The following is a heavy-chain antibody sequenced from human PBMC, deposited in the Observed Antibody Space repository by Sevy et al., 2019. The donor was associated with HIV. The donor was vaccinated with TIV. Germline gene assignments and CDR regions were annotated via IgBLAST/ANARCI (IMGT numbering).Heavy chain of an antibody. D-gene: IGHD1-7*01. CDR2: IKQDAGQK. CDR1: GFTFSKYW. Sequence: GGSLRLSCAASGFTFSKYWMGWVRQAPGKGLEWVANIKQDAGQKYYVDSVKGRFTISRDNGKNSLYLQMNSLRAEDTAVYFCARDDGNYYFHYWGQGTLVTVSS. J-gene: IGHJ4*02. CDR3: ARDDGNYYFHY. V-gene: IGHV3-7*01.